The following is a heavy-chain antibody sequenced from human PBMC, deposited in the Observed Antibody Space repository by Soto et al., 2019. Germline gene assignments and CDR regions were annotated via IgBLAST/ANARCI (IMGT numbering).Heavy chain of an antibody. CDR2: ISSSSSYI. Sequence: EVQLVESGGGLVKPGGSLRLSCAASGFTFSSYSMNWVRQAPGKGLEWVSSISSSSSYIYYADSVKGRFTISRDNAKNSLYLQMNSLRAEDTAVYYCARVAHCSGGSCYLINYYYYYYMDVWGKGTTVTVSS. V-gene: IGHV3-21*01. J-gene: IGHJ6*03. D-gene: IGHD2-15*01. CDR3: ARVAHCSGGSCYLINYYYYYYMDV. CDR1: GFTFSSYS.